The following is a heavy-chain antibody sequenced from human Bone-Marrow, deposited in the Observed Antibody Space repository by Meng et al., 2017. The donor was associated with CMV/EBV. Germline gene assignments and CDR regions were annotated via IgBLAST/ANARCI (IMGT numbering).Heavy chain of an antibody. V-gene: IGHV3-30*04. CDR3: ARDGITIFGVVVNFDY. J-gene: IGHJ4*02. CDR1: GFTFSSYA. Sequence: GESLKISCAASGFTFSSYAMHWVCQAPGKGLEWVAVISYDGSNKYYADSVKGRFTISRDNSKNTLYLQMNSLRAEDTAVYYCARDGITIFGVVVNFDYWGQGTLVTVSS. D-gene: IGHD3-3*01. CDR2: ISYDGSNK.